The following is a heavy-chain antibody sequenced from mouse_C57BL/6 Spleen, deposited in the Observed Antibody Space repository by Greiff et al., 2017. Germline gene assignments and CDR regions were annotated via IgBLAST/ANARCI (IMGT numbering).Heavy chain of an antibody. CDR3: ARGGLRRYYAMDY. J-gene: IGHJ4*01. CDR1: GFTFSDFY. CDR2: SRNKANDYTT. D-gene: IGHD2-4*01. V-gene: IGHV7-1*01. Sequence: EVQLVESGGGLVQSGRSLRLSCATSGFTFSDFYMEWVRQAPGTGLEWIAASRNKANDYTTEYSASVKGRFIVSRDTSQSILYLQMNALRAEDTAMYYCARGGLRRYYAMDYWGQGTSVTVSS.